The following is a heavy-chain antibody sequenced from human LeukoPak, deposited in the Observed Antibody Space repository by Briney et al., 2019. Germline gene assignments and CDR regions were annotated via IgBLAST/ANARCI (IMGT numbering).Heavy chain of an antibody. CDR2: IYYSGST. V-gene: IGHV4-31*03. CDR3: ARAYYDSSGYHYFDY. CDR1: GGSISSGGYY. Sequence: SETLSLTCTVSGGSISSGGYYWSWIRQHPGKGLEWIGYIYYSGSTYYNPSLKSRVTISVDTSKNQFSLELSSVTAADTAVYYCARAYYDSSGYHYFDYWGQGTLVTVSS. D-gene: IGHD3-22*01. J-gene: IGHJ4*02.